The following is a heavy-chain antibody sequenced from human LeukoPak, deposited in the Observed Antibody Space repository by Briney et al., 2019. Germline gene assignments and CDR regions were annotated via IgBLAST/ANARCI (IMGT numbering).Heavy chain of an antibody. V-gene: IGHV3-33*01. Sequence: PGGSLRLSCAASGFTFSSYGMHWVRQAPGKGLEWVAVIWYDGSDKYYAVKGRFTISRDNSKNTLYLQMNSLRAEDTAVYYCARDAGRRGGDCDYWGQGTLVTVSS. D-gene: IGHD2-21*01. CDR2: IWYDGSDK. J-gene: IGHJ4*02. CDR1: GFTFSSYG. CDR3: ARDAGRRGGDCDY.